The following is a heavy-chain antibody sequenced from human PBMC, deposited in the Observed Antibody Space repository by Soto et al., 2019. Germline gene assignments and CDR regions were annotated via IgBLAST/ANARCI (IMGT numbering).Heavy chain of an antibody. CDR3: AKPGMATIRGGMGDWFYIDY. Sequence: QVHLVESGGGVVQPGRSLRLSCAASGFTFSSYGMHWVRQAPGKGLELVALISSDGTKKYYVDSVKGRFTISRDNSKNTQYLQINSLIAEDTAVYYCAKPGMATIRGGMGDWFYIDYGGQGSLVAVSS. D-gene: IGHD5-12*01. CDR2: ISSDGTKK. J-gene: IGHJ4*02. V-gene: IGHV3-30*18. CDR1: GFTFSSYG.